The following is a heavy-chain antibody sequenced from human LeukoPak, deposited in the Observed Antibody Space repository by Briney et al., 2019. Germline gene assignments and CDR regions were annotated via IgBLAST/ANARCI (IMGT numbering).Heavy chain of an antibody. V-gene: IGHV1-2*02. CDR2: INPNSGGT. J-gene: IGHJ6*03. CDR1: GYTFTSYA. CDR3: ARASAAARSPFYYYYYMDV. Sequence: ASVKVSCKASGYTFTSYAMNWVRQAPGQGLEWMGWINPNSGGTNYAQKFQGRVTMTRDTSISTAYMELSRLRSDDTAVYYCARASAAARSPFYYYYYMDVWGKGTTVTVSS. D-gene: IGHD6-6*01.